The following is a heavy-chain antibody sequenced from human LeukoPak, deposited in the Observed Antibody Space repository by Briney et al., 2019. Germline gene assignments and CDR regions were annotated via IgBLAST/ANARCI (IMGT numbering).Heavy chain of an antibody. CDR3: ARVKGQQLAHFDY. D-gene: IGHD6-13*01. J-gene: IGHJ4*02. CDR1: GYTFTGYY. CDR2: ISAYNGST. Sequence: GASVKVSCKASGYTFTGYYMHWVRQAPGQGLEWMGWISAYNGSTNYAQKLQGRVTMTTGTSTSTAYMELRSLRSDDTAVYYCARVKGQQLAHFDYWGQGTLVTVSS. V-gene: IGHV1-18*04.